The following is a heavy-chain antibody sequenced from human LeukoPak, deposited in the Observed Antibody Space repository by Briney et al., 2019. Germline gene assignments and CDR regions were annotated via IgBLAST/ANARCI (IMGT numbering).Heavy chain of an antibody. J-gene: IGHJ6*03. D-gene: IGHD1/OR15-1a*01. Sequence: GASVKVSCKASGYTFTTYYMHWVRQAPGQRLEWMGIINPNGGSTSYAQKFQGRVTMTRDTSAATAYMELSSLRHDDLAVYYCARGGGTRGSNRDFYYYYKRDFGGKGTTAT. CDR1: GYTFTTYY. V-gene: IGHV1-46*01. CDR2: INPNGGST. CDR3: ARGGGTRGSNRDFYYYYKRDF.